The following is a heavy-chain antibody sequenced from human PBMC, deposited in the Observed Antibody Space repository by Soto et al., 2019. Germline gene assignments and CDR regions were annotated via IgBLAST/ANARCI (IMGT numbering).Heavy chain of an antibody. CDR3: ATDGPGSGRYFGEY. CDR1: GLRFSGYG. Sequence: QVQLVESGGGVVQPGTSLRLSCAVSGLRFSGYGMHWVRQAPGQGLEWVAIIWYDPNKTYYADSVKGRFTISRDNSKNTLYLQMNSLRVDDTAVYYCATDGPGSGRYFGEYWGQGTLVTVSS. D-gene: IGHD6-19*01. J-gene: IGHJ4*02. V-gene: IGHV3-33*03. CDR2: IWYDPNKT.